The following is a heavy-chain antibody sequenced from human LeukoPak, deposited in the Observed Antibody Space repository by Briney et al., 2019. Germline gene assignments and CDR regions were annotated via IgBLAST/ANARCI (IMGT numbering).Heavy chain of an antibody. CDR1: GFTFSSYE. D-gene: IGHD5-18*01. Sequence: GGSLRLSCAASGFTFSSYEMNWVRQAPGKGLEWVSGISPSGGITYYTDSVKGRFTSSRDNAKNSLYLQMNSLRAGDTAVYYCARGKDAWVTDAFDIWGQGTMVTVSS. CDR3: ARGKDAWVTDAFDI. J-gene: IGHJ3*02. V-gene: IGHV3-48*03. CDR2: ISPSGGIT.